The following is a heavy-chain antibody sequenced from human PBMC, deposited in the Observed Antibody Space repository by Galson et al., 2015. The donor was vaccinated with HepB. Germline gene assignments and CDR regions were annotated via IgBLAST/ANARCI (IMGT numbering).Heavy chain of an antibody. D-gene: IGHD3-22*01. Sequence: QSGAEVKKPGESLKISCKGSGYSFTSYWIGWVRQMPGKGLEWMGIIYPGDSDTRYSPSFQGQVTISADKSISTAYLQWSSLKASDTAMYYCASHYYDSSGDDAFDIWGQGTMVTVSS. J-gene: IGHJ3*02. V-gene: IGHV5-51*03. CDR3: ASHYYDSSGDDAFDI. CDR2: IYPGDSDT. CDR1: GYSFTSYW.